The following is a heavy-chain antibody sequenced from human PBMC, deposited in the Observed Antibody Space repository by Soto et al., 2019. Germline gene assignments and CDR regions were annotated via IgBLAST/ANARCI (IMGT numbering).Heavy chain of an antibody. J-gene: IGHJ4*02. CDR1: GFKFSSYG. Sequence: EVQLVNSGGGLVQPGGSLRLSCAASGFKFSSYGMNWVRQAPGKGLEWVSYISAGSDTTNYADSVKGRFTISRDNAKSSLYLQLNRLRDDDTAVYYCARGGVGRPDCWGQGTLVIVSS. D-gene: IGHD2-8*01. CDR2: ISAGSDTT. V-gene: IGHV3-48*02. CDR3: ARGGVGRPDC.